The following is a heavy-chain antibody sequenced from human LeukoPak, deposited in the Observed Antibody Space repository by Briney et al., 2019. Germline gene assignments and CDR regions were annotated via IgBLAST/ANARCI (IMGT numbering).Heavy chain of an antibody. D-gene: IGHD1-26*01. Sequence: SETLSLTCTVSGDSISSYYWSWIRQPPGKGLEWIGYMYYSGSTNYNPSLKSRVTISVDTSKNQFSLKLSSVTGADTAVYYCARGIIVGATWGENYNCFDPWGQGTLVTVSS. CDR3: ARGIIVGATWGENYNCFDP. J-gene: IGHJ5*02. V-gene: IGHV4-59*01. CDR1: GDSISSYY. CDR2: MYYSGST.